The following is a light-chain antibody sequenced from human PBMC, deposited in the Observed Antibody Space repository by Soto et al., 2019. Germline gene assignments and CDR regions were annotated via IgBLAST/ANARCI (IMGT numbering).Light chain of an antibody. V-gene: IGKV3-20*01. CDR2: GAS. J-gene: IGKJ1*01. Sequence: EIVLTQSPGTLSLSPGERATLSCRASQSASSYLAWYQQKPGQAPRLLIYGASSRATGIPDRFSGSGSGTDFTLTISRLEPEDFAVYYCQQYNSSPRTFGQGTKVDIK. CDR3: QQYNSSPRT. CDR1: QSASSY.